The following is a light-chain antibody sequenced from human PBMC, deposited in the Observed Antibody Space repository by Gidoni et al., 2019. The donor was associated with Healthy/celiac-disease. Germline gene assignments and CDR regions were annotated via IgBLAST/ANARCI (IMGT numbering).Light chain of an antibody. CDR2: DAS. Sequence: DIQMTQYPSTLSASVGDRVTITCRASQSISSWLAWYQQKPGKAPKLLIYDASSLESGVPSRFSGSGSGTEFTLTISSLQPDDFATYYCQQYNSPPWTFGQGTKVEIK. J-gene: IGKJ1*01. V-gene: IGKV1-5*01. CDR3: QQYNSPPWT. CDR1: QSISSW.